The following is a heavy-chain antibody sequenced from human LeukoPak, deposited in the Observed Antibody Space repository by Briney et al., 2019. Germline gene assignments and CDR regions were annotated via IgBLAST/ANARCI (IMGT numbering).Heavy chain of an antibody. CDR3: TRDPPFNCSSTSCYKVKGSYYYYYMDV. V-gene: IGHV3-49*04. J-gene: IGHJ6*03. D-gene: IGHD2-2*02. CDR1: GFTFGDYA. Sequence: GSLRLSCTASGFTFGDYAMSWVRQAPGKGLEWVGFIRSKAYGGTTEYAASVKGRFTISRDDSKSIAYLQMNSLKTEDTAVYYCTRDPPFNCSSTSCYKVKGSYYYYYMDVWGKGTTVTVSS. CDR2: IRSKAYGGTT.